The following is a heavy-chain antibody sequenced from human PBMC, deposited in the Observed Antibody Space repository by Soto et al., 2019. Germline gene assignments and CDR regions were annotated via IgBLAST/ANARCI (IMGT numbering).Heavy chain of an antibody. Sequence: QVQLVESGGGVVQPGRSLRLSCAASGFTFSSYGMHWVRQAPGKGLEWVAVISYDGSTKYYADYVKGRFTISRDNSKNTLYLQMNSLRAEDTAVYYCAKEGGGYSYGPPHYFDYWGQGTLVTVSS. CDR3: AKEGGGYSYGPPHYFDY. D-gene: IGHD5-18*01. CDR1: GFTFSSYG. CDR2: ISYDGSTK. V-gene: IGHV3-30*18. J-gene: IGHJ4*02.